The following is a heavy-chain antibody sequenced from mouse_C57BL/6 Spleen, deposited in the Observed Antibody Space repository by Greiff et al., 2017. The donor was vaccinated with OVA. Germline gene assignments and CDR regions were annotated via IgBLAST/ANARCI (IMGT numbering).Heavy chain of an antibody. Sequence: EVMLVESGGDLVKPGGSLKLSCAASGFTFSSYGMSWVRQTPDKRLEWVATISSGGSYTYYQDSVKGRFPISRDNAKNTLYLQMSSLKSEDTAMYYCARRGTTGDAMDYWGQGTSVTVSS. CDR3: ARRGTTGDAMDY. CDR2: ISSGGSYT. J-gene: IGHJ4*01. D-gene: IGHD2-14*01. CDR1: GFTFSSYG. V-gene: IGHV5-6*02.